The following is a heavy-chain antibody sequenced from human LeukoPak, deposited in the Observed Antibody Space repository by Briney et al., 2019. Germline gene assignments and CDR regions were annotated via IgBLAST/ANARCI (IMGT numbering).Heavy chain of an antibody. CDR1: GFTFKDYW. V-gene: IGHV3-7*01. D-gene: IGHD5-18*01. J-gene: IGHJ4*02. CDR3: ARELMDTAMVPGY. CDR2: INKEGNEE. Sequence: GGSLRLSCAASGFTFKDYWMSWVRQAPGKGPEWVANINKEGNEEHFVDSVKGRFTISRDNAKNSLYLQMNSLRAEDTAVYYCARELMDTAMVPGYWGQGTLVTVSS.